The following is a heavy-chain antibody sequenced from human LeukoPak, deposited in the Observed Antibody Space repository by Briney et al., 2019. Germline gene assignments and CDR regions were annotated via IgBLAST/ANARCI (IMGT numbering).Heavy chain of an antibody. Sequence: GGSLRLSCAASGFTFSSYSMNRVRQAPGKGLEWVSSISSSSSYIYYADSVKGRFTISRDNAKNSLYLQMNSLRAEDAAVYYCARDGYGDYVAVGGDYWGQGTLVTVSS. D-gene: IGHD4-17*01. V-gene: IGHV3-21*01. CDR3: ARDGYGDYVAVGGDY. J-gene: IGHJ4*02. CDR1: GFTFSSYS. CDR2: ISSSSSYI.